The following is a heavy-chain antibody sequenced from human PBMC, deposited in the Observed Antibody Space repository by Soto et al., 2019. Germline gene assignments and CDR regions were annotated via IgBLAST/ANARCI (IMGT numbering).Heavy chain of an antibody. CDR1: GFTFSSFA. Sequence: GSLRLSCAASGFTFSSFAMGWVRQAPGMGLGWVSAISGSGGSTYYADSVKGRFTISRDNSKNTLFLQMNSLRAEDTAVYYCAKLSRIAAAGTFDYWGQGTLVTVSS. D-gene: IGHD6-13*01. V-gene: IGHV3-23*01. CDR3: AKLSRIAAAGTFDY. J-gene: IGHJ4*02. CDR2: ISGSGGST.